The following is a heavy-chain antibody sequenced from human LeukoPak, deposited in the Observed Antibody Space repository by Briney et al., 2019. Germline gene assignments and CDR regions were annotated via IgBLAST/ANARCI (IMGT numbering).Heavy chain of an antibody. CDR3: ARGTMVRGVIVPADY. CDR2: IYYSGST. Sequence: SETLSLTCTVSGGSISSYHWSWIRQPPGKGLEWIGYIYYSGSTNYNPPLKSRVTISVDTSKNQFSLKLSSVTAADTAVYYCARGTMVRGVIVPADYWGQGTLVTVSS. CDR1: GGSISSYH. J-gene: IGHJ4*02. V-gene: IGHV4-59*01. D-gene: IGHD3-10*01.